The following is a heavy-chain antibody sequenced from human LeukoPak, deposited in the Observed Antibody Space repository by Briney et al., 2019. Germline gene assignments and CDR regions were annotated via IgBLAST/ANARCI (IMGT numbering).Heavy chain of an antibody. J-gene: IGHJ6*03. CDR1: GFTFSSYA. CDR2: ISGSGGST. Sequence: GGSLRLSCAASGFTFSSYAMSWVRQAPGKGLEWVSAISGSGGSTYYADSVKGRYTISRDNSKNTLYLQMNSLRAEDTAVYYCAKVGTTVTTYYYYYRDVGGKGTTVTVSS. V-gene: IGHV3-23*01. CDR3: AKVGTTVTTYYYYYRDV. D-gene: IGHD4-17*01.